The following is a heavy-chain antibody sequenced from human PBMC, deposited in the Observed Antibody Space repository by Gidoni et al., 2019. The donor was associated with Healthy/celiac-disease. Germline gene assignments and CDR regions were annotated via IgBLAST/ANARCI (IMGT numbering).Heavy chain of an antibody. J-gene: IGHJ4*02. V-gene: IGHV3-23*01. CDR2: ISGSGGST. CDR3: AKDGVDIVVVVAATGSDYFDY. D-gene: IGHD2-15*01. Sequence: EVQLLESGGGLVQPGESLRLSCAASGFTFSSYAMSWVRQAPGKGLEWVSAISGSGGSTYYADSVKGRFTISRDNSKNTLYLQMNSLRAEDTAVYYCAKDGVDIVVVVAATGSDYFDYWGQGTLVTVSS. CDR1: GFTFSSYA.